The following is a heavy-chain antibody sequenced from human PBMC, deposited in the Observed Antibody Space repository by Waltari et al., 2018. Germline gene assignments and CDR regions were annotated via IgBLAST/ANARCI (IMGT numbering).Heavy chain of an antibody. Sequence: QVQLQESGPGLVKPSETLSLTCTVSGGSISSYYWSWIRQPPGKGLEWIGYLYYSGSTNYHPALKSLVTISVDTSKNQFSLKLRSVTAADTAVYYCARDDPFRWFDPWGQGTLVTVSS. CDR1: GGSISSYY. CDR3: ARDDPFRWFDP. D-gene: IGHD3-10*01. V-gene: IGHV4-59*01. J-gene: IGHJ5*02. CDR2: LYYSGST.